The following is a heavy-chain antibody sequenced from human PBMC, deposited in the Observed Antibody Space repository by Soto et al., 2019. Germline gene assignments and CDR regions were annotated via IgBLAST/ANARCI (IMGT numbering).Heavy chain of an antibody. J-gene: IGHJ4*02. CDR3: ARDLWGSWTVDY. D-gene: IGHD3-16*01. CDR2: IQPSGDTK. CDR1: GYTFQNYH. V-gene: IGHV1-46*02. Sequence: QVQLVQSGAEVKEPGASVKVSCKASGYTFQNYHMHWVRQAPGQGLEWMGIIQPSGDTKPYAQRFQGRLAMTRDTSTSTAYMELSSLTSEDTAVYFCARDLWGSWTVDYWGQGTLVTVSS.